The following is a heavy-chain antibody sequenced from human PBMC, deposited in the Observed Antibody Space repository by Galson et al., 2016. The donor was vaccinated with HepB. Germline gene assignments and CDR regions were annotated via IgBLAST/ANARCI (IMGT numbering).Heavy chain of an antibody. J-gene: IGHJ6*03. Sequence: QSGAEVKKPGESLRISCKASGYTFTGYYIHWVRQAPGQGLEWMGWINPNSGGTNYAQKFQGRVTMTSDTSISAAYLELSRLSSDDTAVYYCARDVYYERKRSYYMDVWGKGTTVTV. V-gene: IGHV1-2*02. CDR3: ARDVYYERKRSYYMDV. D-gene: IGHD3-22*01. CDR2: INPNSGGT. CDR1: GYTFTGYY.